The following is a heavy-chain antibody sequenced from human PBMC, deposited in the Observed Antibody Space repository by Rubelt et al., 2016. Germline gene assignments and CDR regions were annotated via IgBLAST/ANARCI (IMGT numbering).Heavy chain of an antibody. CDR2: IKYDGSAT. Sequence: GFTLNNYWMHWVRQAPGKGLVWVSEIKYDGSATNYADSVKGRFTISRDSAMSTLYLQMNSLRVEDTAVYYCARPTLMAYEWGQGTLVTVSS. CDR1: GFTLNNYW. J-gene: IGHJ4*02. V-gene: IGHV3-74*01. CDR3: ARPTLMAYE. D-gene: IGHD5-24*01.